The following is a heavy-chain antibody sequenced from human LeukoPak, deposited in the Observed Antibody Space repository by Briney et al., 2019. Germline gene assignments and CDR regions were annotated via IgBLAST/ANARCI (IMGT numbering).Heavy chain of an antibody. CDR3: ARVKWSSAWSGY. J-gene: IGHJ4*02. V-gene: IGHV3-48*01. CDR2: ISNSGSTV. Sequence: GGSLTLSCAASGFTFSVYGMIWVRQAPGKGLDWVSYISNSGSTVTYADSVKGRFTISRDNAKNSLYLQMSSLRVEDTAVYYCARVKWSSAWSGYWGQGVLVTVSS. CDR1: GFTFSVYG. D-gene: IGHD6-19*01.